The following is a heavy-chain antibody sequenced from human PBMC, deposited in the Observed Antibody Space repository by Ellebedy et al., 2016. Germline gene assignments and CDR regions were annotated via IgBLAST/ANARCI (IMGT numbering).Heavy chain of an antibody. J-gene: IGHJ3*02. D-gene: IGHD3-22*01. Sequence: ASVKVSCKVSGFTFTDYGFIWLRQAPGQGLEWMGIINPIDGGTTYAQNFQGRLTMTRDTSTDTVYMELSSLSSEDTAVYFCARTYLCDSRGCHDAFDIWGQGTMVTVSS. CDR2: INPIDGGT. CDR3: ARTYLCDSRGCHDAFDI. V-gene: IGHV1-46*01. CDR1: GFTFTDYG.